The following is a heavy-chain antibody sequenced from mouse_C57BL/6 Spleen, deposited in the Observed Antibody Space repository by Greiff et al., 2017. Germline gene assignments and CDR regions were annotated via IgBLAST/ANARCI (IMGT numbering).Heavy chain of an antibody. CDR2: INPNNGGT. J-gene: IGHJ4*01. V-gene: IGHV1-26*01. CDR1: GYTFTDYY. Sequence: EVQLQQSGPELVKPGASVKISCKASGYTFTDYYMNWVKQSHGKSLEWIGDINPNNGGTSYNQKFKGTATLTVDKSSSTAYMELRSLTSEDSAVYYCARSSPLYYAMDYWGQGTSVTVSS. CDR3: ARSSPLYYAMDY.